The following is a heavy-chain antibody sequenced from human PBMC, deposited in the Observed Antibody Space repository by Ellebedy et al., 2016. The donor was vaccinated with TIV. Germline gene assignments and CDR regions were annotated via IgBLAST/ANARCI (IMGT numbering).Heavy chain of an antibody. J-gene: IGHJ4*02. CDR3: TRAVCSGGSCYCDY. V-gene: IGHV3-49*03. CDR1: GFTFGDYA. CDR2: IRSKAYGGTT. Sequence: GGSLRLXXTASGFTFGDYAMSWFRQAPGKGLEWVGFIRSKAYGGTTEYAASVKGRFTISRDDSKSIAYLQMNSLKTEDTAVYYCTRAVCSGGSCYCDYWGQGTLVTVSS. D-gene: IGHD2-15*01.